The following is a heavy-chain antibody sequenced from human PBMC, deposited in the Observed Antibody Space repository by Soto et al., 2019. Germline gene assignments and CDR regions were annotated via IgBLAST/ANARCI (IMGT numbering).Heavy chain of an antibody. J-gene: IGHJ4*02. CDR3: ARFPRGSYFDY. CDR1: GYTFTSYA. V-gene: IGHV1-3*01. D-gene: IGHD3-16*01. Sequence: QVQLVQSGAEVKKPGASVKVSCKASGYTFTSYAMHWVRQAPGQGLEWMGWINAGNGNTKYSQKFQGRVTITRDTSASTAYMELSSLRSEDTAVYYCARFPRGSYFDYWGQGTLVTVSS. CDR2: INAGNGNT.